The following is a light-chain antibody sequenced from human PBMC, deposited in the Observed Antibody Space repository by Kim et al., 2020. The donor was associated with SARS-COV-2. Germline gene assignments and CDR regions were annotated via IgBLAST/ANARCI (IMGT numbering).Light chain of an antibody. V-gene: IGKV3-20*01. Sequence: PGARVTLSCRASQSVSGSFLAWYQQKPGQAPRLLIHGASNRATGTPDRVSGSGSGTDFTLTISRLEPEDFAVYYCQHYDTSPPSYTFGQGTKLEI. CDR3: QHYDTSPPSYT. J-gene: IGKJ2*01. CDR1: QSVSGSF. CDR2: GAS.